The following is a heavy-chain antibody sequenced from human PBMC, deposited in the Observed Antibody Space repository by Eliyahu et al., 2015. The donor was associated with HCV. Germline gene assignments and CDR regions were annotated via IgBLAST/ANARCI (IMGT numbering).Heavy chain of an antibody. J-gene: IGHJ5*02. V-gene: IGHV3-15*01. CDR2: IKNKGEGGTT. CDR3: AKYCFSADCYTNWYFP. CDR1: AFXVSXAX. Sequence: EVQLVESGGDLVKPGGSLRLSCAXXAFXVSXAXMIWVRQXPGKGLEWVGRIKNKGEGGTTEYASPVKGRFTISRDDSENTVYLQMNSLKTEDTALYYCAKYCFSADCYTNWYFPWGQGTLVTVSS. D-gene: IGHD2-2*02.